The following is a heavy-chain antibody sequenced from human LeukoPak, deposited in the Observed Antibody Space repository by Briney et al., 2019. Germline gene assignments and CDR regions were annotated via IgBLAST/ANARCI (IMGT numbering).Heavy chain of an antibody. CDR3: ARLYYDSSGYYQICYFDY. CDR1: GGSISSSSYY. J-gene: IGHJ4*02. V-gene: IGHV4-39*01. D-gene: IGHD3-22*01. CDR2: IYYSGST. Sequence: SETLSLTCTVSGGSISSSSYYWGWIRQPPGKGLEWIGSIYYSGSTYYDPSLKSRVTISVDTSKNQFSLNLSSVTAADTAVYYCARLYYDSSGYYQICYFDYWGQGTLVTVSS.